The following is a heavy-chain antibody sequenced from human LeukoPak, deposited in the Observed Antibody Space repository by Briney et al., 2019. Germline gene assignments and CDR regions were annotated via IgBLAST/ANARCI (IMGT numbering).Heavy chain of an antibody. CDR1: GYTFTSYG. Sequence: ASVKVSCKASGYTFTSYGISWVRQAPGQGLEWMGWINAYNGNTNYEQKLQGRVTMTTDTSTSTAYMELKTLTSDDTAVYYCARVAGLLSWNGYPDTFDIWGQGTMVTVSS. CDR2: INAYNGNT. J-gene: IGHJ3*02. V-gene: IGHV1-18*01. D-gene: IGHD3-3*01. CDR3: ARVAGLLSWNGYPDTFDI.